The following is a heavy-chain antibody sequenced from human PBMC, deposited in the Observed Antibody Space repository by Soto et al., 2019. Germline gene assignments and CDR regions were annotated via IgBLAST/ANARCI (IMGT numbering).Heavy chain of an antibody. J-gene: IGHJ6*02. D-gene: IGHD6-13*01. V-gene: IGHV1-69*01. Sequence: QVQLVQSGAEVKKPGSSVKVSCKASGVTFSSYAISWVRQAPGQGLEWMGGIIPIFGTANYAQKFQGRVTITADESTSTAYMELSSLRSEDTAVYYCARGSRDDRSSSWFRIMVNYYGMDVWGQGTTVTVSS. CDR1: GVTFSSYA. CDR3: ARGSRDDRSSSWFRIMVNYYGMDV. CDR2: IIPIFGTA.